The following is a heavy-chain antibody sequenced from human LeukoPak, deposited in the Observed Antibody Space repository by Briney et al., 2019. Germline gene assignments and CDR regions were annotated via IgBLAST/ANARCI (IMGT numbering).Heavy chain of an antibody. V-gene: IGHV4-34*01. CDR1: GGSFSGYY. CDR2: INHSGST. D-gene: IGHD4-23*01. J-gene: IGHJ6*02. CDR3: ARSGLRWSYYYYGMDV. Sequence: SETLSLTCAVYGGSFSGYYWSWIRQPPGKGLEWIGEINHSGSTNYNPSLKSRVTISEDTSKNQFSLKLSSVTAADTAVYYCARSGLRWSYYYYGMDVWGQGTTVTVSS.